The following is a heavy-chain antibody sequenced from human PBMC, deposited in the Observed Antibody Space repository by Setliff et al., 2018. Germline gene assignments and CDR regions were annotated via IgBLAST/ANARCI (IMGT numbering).Heavy chain of an antibody. CDR1: GGSISNYY. V-gene: IGHV4-59*12. CDR2: IYYSGST. D-gene: IGHD1-26*01. J-gene: IGHJ4*02. CDR3: ARDNTIVGATDY. Sequence: PSETLSLTCTVSGGSISNYYWSWIRQPPGKGLEWIGYIYYSGSTNYNPSLKSRVTISADTSTNHFSLKLTSVTAADTAVYYCARDNTIVGATDYWGQGALVTVSS.